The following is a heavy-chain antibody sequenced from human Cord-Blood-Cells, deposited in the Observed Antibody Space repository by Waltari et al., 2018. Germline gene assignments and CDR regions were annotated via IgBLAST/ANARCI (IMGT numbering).Heavy chain of an antibody. CDR2: ISDDGSDK. D-gene: IGHD6-19*01. V-gene: IGHV3-30*04. CDR1: GFTFSSYA. J-gene: IGHJ6*02. CDR3: ARGHSSGWSVYYYDGMDV. Sequence: QVQLVESGGGVVQPGRSLRLSCAASGFTFSSYAMHWVRQAPGKGLEWVAVISDDGSDKYYAQSVNGPFTISRDNSKNTLYLRMDSLRAEDTAVYYCARGHSSGWSVYYYDGMDVWGQGTTVTVSS.